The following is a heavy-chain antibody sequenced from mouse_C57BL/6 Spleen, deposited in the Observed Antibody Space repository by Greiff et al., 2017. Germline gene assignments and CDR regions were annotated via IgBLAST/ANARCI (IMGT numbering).Heavy chain of an antibody. J-gene: IGHJ3*01. D-gene: IGHD1-1*01. V-gene: IGHV1-62-2*01. CDR1: GYTFTEHT. Sequence: VQLQQSGAELVKPGASVKLSCQASGYTFTEHTIHWVKQRAGQGLEWIGWFYPGSGSTKYNEKFKDKATLTADKSSSTVYMELSRLTSEDSAVYFCAGHEYYYGSSSWFAYWGQGTLVTVSA. CDR3: AGHEYYYGSSSWFAY. CDR2: FYPGSGST.